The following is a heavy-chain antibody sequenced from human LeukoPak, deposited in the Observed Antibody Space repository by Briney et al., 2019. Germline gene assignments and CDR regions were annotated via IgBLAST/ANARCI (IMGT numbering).Heavy chain of an antibody. D-gene: IGHD4-23*01. J-gene: IGHJ4*02. CDR3: ARYVVTRGYSFDY. CDR1: GGSISSYY. Sequence: SETLSLTCTVSGGSISSYYWSWIRQPPGKGLEWIGYIYYSGSTSYNPSLKSRVTISVDTSKNQFSLKLSSVTAADTAVYFCARYVVTRGYSFDYWGQGTLVTVSS. CDR2: IYYSGST. V-gene: IGHV4-59*12.